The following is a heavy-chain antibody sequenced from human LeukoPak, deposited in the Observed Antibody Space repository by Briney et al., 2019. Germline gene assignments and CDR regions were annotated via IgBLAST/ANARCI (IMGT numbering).Heavy chain of an antibody. V-gene: IGHV3-33*01. CDR3: ARIKDIVVGGHGAFDI. CDR2: IWYDGSNK. Sequence: GGSLRLSCAASGFTFSSYGMHWVRQAPGKGLEWVAVIWYDGSNKYHADSVKGRFTISRDNSKNTLYLQMNSLRAEDTAVYYCARIKDIVVGGHGAFDIWGQGTMVTVSS. J-gene: IGHJ3*02. D-gene: IGHD2-15*01. CDR1: GFTFSSYG.